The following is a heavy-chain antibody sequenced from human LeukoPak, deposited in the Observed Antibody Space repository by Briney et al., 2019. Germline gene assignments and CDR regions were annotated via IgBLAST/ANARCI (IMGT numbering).Heavy chain of an antibody. V-gene: IGHV1-69*13. J-gene: IGHJ6*02. D-gene: IGHD2-15*01. Sequence: SVKVSCKASGGTFSSYAISWVRQAPGQGLEWMGGIIPIFGTANYAQKFQGRVTITADESTSTAYMELSSLRSEDTAVYYCARERYCSGGSCYFYYYYGMDVWGQGTTVTVSS. CDR1: GGTFSSYA. CDR2: IIPIFGTA. CDR3: ARERYCSGGSCYFYYYYGMDV.